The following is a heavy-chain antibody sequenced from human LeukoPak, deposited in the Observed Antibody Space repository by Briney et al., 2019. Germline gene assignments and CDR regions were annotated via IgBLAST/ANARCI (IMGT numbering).Heavy chain of an antibody. V-gene: IGHV1-2*02. J-gene: IGHJ4*02. Sequence: ASVTVSFKSSAYTFTCYYMHWVRHAPGQGLEWMGWINPKSGGTNYAQKFQGRVTMTRDTSISTAYMELSRLRSDDTAVYYCARPERGHYFDYWGQGTQVTVSS. D-gene: IGHD5-24*01. CDR3: ARPERGHYFDY. CDR2: INPKSGGT. CDR1: AYTFTCYY.